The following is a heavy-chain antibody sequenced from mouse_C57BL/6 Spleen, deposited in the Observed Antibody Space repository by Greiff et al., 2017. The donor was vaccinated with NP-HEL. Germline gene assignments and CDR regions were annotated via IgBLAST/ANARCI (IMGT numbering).Heavy chain of an antibody. J-gene: IGHJ1*03. CDR3: TTSGYYRYFDV. V-gene: IGHV14-4*01. Sequence: EVKLMESGAELVRPGASVKLSCTASGFNIKDDYMHWVKQRPEQGLEWIGWIDPENGDTEYASKFQGKATITADTSSNTAYLQLSSLTSEDTAVYYCTTSGYYRYFDVWGTGTTVTVSS. D-gene: IGHD1-3*01. CDR2: IDPENGDT. CDR1: GFNIKDDY.